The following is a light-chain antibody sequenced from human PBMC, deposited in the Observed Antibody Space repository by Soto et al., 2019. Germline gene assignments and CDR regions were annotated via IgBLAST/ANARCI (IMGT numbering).Light chain of an antibody. V-gene: IGLV4-69*01. CDR1: SGHSSYA. CDR3: QTWGTGIVV. CDR2: LNSDGSH. Sequence: QSVLTQSPSASASLGASVKLTCTLSSGHSSYAIAWHQQQPEKGPRYLMKLNSDGSHSKWDGIPDRFSGSSSGAERYLTISSLQSEDEADYSCQTWGTGIVVFGGGTKLTVL. J-gene: IGLJ2*01.